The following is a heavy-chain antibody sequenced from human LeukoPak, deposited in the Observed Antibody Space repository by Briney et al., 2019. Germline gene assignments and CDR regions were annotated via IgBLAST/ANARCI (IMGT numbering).Heavy chain of an antibody. CDR1: GFPFSSYG. V-gene: IGHV3-30*18. CDR2: TLSDGRNI. J-gene: IGHJ4*02. Sequence: GRSLRLSCAASGFPFSSYGMHWVRQAPGKGLEWVAVTLSDGRNIHYADSVKGRFTISRDNSKNTLYLQMNTLRVEDTAVYYCAKKASGSYFQGPDYWGQGSLVTVSS. D-gene: IGHD1-26*01. CDR3: AKKASGSYFQGPDY.